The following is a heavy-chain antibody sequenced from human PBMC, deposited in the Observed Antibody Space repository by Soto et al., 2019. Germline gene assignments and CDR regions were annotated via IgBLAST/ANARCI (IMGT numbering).Heavy chain of an antibody. D-gene: IGHD2-21*01. CDR1: GFTFRNYN. CDR3: ARDIASPGGDYFYS. J-gene: IGHJ4*02. V-gene: IGHV3-21*06. Sequence: EVQLVESGGGLVKAGGSLRLFCTASGFTFRNYNMNWVRQAPGKGLEWVSSISTGGAYMFYADSVKGRFTISRDNAQNSRFLQIDSPRAEDTAVYYCARDIASPGGDYFYSWGQGTLVTVSS. CDR2: ISTGGAYM.